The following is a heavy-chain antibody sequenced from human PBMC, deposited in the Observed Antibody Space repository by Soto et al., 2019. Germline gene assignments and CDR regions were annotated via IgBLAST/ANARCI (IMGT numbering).Heavy chain of an antibody. J-gene: IGHJ4*02. CDR1: GFTFSSYS. D-gene: IGHD1-1*01. CDR3: ARHPNWNDEHPFDY. CDR2: ISSSSIII. V-gene: IGHV3-48*02. Sequence: EVQLVESGGGLVQPGGSLRLSCAASGFTFSSYSMNWVRQAPGKGLEWVSFISSSSIIIHYADSVKGRFTISRDNAKNSLDLQMNSLGDEDTAVYYCARHPNWNDEHPFDYWGQGTLVTVSS.